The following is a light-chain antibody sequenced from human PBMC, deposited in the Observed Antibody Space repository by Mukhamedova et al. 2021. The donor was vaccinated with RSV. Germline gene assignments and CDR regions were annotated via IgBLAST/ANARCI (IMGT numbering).Light chain of an antibody. CDR2: GAS. CDR1: QSVSSN. CDR3: QQYNNWPPLT. J-gene: IGKJ4*01. Sequence: GERATLSCRASQSVSSNLAWYQQKPGQAPRLLIYGASTRATGIPARFSGSGSGTEFTLTISSMQSEDVAVYYCQQYNNWPPLTFGG. V-gene: IGKV3-15*01.